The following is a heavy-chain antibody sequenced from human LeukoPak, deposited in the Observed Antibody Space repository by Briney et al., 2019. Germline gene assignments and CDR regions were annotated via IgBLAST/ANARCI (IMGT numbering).Heavy chain of an antibody. CDR3: ARDPSLLRFLEWFVPTLDY. J-gene: IGHJ4*02. CDR1: GYTFTGYY. V-gene: IGHV1-2*02. Sequence: ASVTVSCKASGYTFTGYYMHWVRQAPGQGIEWMGWINPNSGGTNYAQKFQGRVTMTRDTSISTAYMELSRLRSDDTAVYYCARDPSLLRFLEWFVPTLDYWGQGTLVTVSS. D-gene: IGHD3-3*01. CDR2: INPNSGGT.